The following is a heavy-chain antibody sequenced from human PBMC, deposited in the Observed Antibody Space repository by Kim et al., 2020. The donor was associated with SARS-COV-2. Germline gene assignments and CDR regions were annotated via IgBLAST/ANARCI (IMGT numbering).Heavy chain of an antibody. V-gene: IGHV3-74*01. Sequence: GGSLRLSCAASGFSFSSYWMHWVRQVPGKGLMWVARINNYGSGTNYADSVKGRLTSSRDNAENTLYLQMDSLRVDDTAVYYCGRGXXFSTGPVYYWGQGTXVSVSS. CDR2: INNYGSGT. CDR3: GRGXXFSTGPVYY. J-gene: IGHJ4*02. D-gene: IGHD2-8*02. CDR1: GFSFSSYW.